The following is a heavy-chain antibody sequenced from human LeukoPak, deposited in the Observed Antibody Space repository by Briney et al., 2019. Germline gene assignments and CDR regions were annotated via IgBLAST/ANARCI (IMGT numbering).Heavy chain of an antibody. V-gene: IGHV3-30*18. CDR3: AKDQIPFMITSRGGMDV. Sequence: GRSLRLSCAASGFTFSSYGMHWVRQAPGKGLEWVAVISYDGSNKYYADSVKGRFTISRDNSKNTLYLQMNSLRAEDTAVYYCAKDQIPFMITSRGGMDVWGQGTTVTVSS. D-gene: IGHD3-16*01. CDR1: GFTFSSYG. CDR2: ISYDGSNK. J-gene: IGHJ6*02.